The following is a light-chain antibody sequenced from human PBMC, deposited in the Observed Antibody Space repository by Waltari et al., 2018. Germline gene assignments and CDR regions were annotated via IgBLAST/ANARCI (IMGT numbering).Light chain of an antibody. CDR3: QQRGNLPET. Sequence: EIVLTQSPGTLSLSPGDRATLSCRASQNVNSFFAWYQQKRGQAPRLLIYDASKRATGIPDRISGSGSGTDFTLTISSLEPEDFAIYYCQQRGNLPETFGRGTRVEMK. CDR1: QNVNSF. CDR2: DAS. J-gene: IGKJ2*01. V-gene: IGKV3-11*01.